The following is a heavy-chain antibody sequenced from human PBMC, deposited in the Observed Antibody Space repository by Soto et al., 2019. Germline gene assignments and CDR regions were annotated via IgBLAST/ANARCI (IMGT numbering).Heavy chain of an antibody. CDR1: GFTFSSYA. V-gene: IGHV3-30-3*01. J-gene: IGHJ6*02. Sequence: GGSLRLSCAASGFTFSSYAMHWVRQAPGKGLEWVAVISYDGSNKYYADSVKGRFTISRDNSKNTLYLQMNSLRAEDTAVYYCARDRVPITILVGGTVDVWGQGTTVTVSS. CDR2: ISYDGSNK. CDR3: ARDRVPITILVGGTVDV. D-gene: IGHD3-22*01.